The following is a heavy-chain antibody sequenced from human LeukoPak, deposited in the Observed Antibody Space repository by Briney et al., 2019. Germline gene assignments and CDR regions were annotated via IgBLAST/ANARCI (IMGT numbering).Heavy chain of an antibody. D-gene: IGHD4-17*01. Sequence: PSETLSLTCTVSGGSVSSGSYYWSWIRQPPGKGLEWIGYIYYSGSTNYNPSLKSRVTISVDTSKNQFSLKLSSVTAADTAVYYCARESGDDWYFDLWGRGTLVTVSS. V-gene: IGHV4-61*01. J-gene: IGHJ2*01. CDR3: ARESGDDWYFDL. CDR1: GGSVSSGSYY. CDR2: IYYSGST.